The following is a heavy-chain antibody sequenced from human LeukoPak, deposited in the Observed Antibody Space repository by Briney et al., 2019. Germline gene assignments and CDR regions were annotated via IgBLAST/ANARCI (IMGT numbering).Heavy chain of an antibody. J-gene: IGHJ4*02. Sequence: SETLSLTCTVSGGSISSSSYYWGWIRQPPGKGLEWIGSIYYSGSTYYNPSLKSRVTISVDTSKNQFSLKLSSVTAADTAVYYCAVEMATITRAFDYWGQGTLVTVSS. V-gene: IGHV4-39*01. CDR1: GGSISSSSYY. D-gene: IGHD5-24*01. CDR2: IYYSGST. CDR3: AVEMATITRAFDY.